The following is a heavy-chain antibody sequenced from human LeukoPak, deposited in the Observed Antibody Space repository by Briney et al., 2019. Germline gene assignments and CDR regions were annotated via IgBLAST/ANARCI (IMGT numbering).Heavy chain of an antibody. CDR3: AKGIFGGTGLGYFDY. CDR1: GFTFNTFG. D-gene: IGHD3-10*01. Sequence: NPGRSLRLSCAASGFTFNTFGIHWVRQAPGKGLDWVAVISYDGNKEYYADSVKGRFTISRDNAKNSLYLQMNSLRAEDTALYYCAKGIFGGTGLGYFDYWGQGTLVTVSS. J-gene: IGHJ4*02. V-gene: IGHV3-30*18. CDR2: ISYDGNKE.